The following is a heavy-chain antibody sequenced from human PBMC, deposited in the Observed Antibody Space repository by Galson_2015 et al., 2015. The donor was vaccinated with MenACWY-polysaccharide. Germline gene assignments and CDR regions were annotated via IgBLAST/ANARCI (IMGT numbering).Heavy chain of an antibody. V-gene: IGHV3-30*02. D-gene: IGHD6-19*01. J-gene: IGHJ4*02. CDR2: IRYDGSKK. CDR3: AHTMGIQVPARH. CDR1: GFNFRTSG. Sequence: SLRLSCAASGFNFRTSGMHWVRQAPGKGLEWVTFIRYDGSKKDYADSVRGRFTISRDNSRNTVFLQMNSLRPEDTAVYYCAHTMGIQVPARHWGLGTLVTVFS.